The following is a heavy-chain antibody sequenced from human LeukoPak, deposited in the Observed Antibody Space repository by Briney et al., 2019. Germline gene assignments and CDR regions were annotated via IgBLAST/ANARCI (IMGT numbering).Heavy chain of an antibody. D-gene: IGHD2-2*01. CDR2: ISYDGSNK. V-gene: IGHV3-30-3*01. J-gene: IGHJ4*02. CDR3: ARYCSSTSCRHFDY. Sequence: PGRSLRLSCAASGVSFSSYAMHCVRQAPGKGLERVAVISYDGSNKYYADSVKGRFTISRDNSKNTLYLQMNSLRAEDTAVYYCARYCSSTSCRHFDYWGQGTLVTVSS. CDR1: GVSFSSYA.